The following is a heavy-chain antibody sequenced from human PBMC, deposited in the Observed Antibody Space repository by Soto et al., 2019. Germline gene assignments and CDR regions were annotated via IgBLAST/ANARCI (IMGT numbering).Heavy chain of an antibody. Sequence: SVKVSCKASGFTFTSSAVQLVRQARGQRLEWIGWIVVGSGNTNYAQKFQERVTITRDMSTSTAYMELSSLRSEDTAVYYCAAVSRFLSVDYWGQGTLVT. D-gene: IGHD3-3*01. CDR1: GFTFTSSA. V-gene: IGHV1-58*01. CDR2: IVVGSGNT. CDR3: AAVSRFLSVDY. J-gene: IGHJ4*02.